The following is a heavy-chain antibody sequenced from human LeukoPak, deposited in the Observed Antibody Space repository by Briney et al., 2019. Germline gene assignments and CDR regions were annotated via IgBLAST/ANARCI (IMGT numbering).Heavy chain of an antibody. Sequence: GGSLRLSCAASGFTFSNHWMNWVRQAPGKGLVWVSRINTDGSSTTYADSVKGRFTISRDNSKNTLYLQMNSLRAEDTAVYYCAKDSRSSEYYFDYWGQGTLVTVSS. CDR2: INTDGSST. V-gene: IGHV3-74*01. CDR3: AKDSRSSEYYFDY. D-gene: IGHD6-6*01. J-gene: IGHJ4*02. CDR1: GFTFSNHW.